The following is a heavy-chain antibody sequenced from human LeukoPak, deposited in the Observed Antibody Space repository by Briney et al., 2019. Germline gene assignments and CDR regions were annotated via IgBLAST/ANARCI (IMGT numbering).Heavy chain of an antibody. V-gene: IGHV4-30-2*01. D-gene: IGHD3-10*01. J-gene: IGHJ5*02. CDR3: ARDRGGRFDP. CDR1: GGSISSGGYS. Sequence: PSETLSLTCAVSGGSISSGGYSWSWIRQPPGKGLEWIGYIYHSGSTYYNPSLKSRVTISVDRSKNQFSLKLSSVTAADTAVYYCARDRGGRFDPWGQGTLVLVSS. CDR2: IYHSGST.